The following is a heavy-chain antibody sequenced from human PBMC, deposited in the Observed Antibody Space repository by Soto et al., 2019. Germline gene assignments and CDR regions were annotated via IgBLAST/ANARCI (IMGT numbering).Heavy chain of an antibody. CDR1: GFTFRSYG. CDR3: ARVTYSSSAPPFRYYGKDV. V-gene: IGHV3-33*01. D-gene: IGHD6-6*01. Sequence: QVQLVESGGGVVQPGRSLRLSCAASGFTFRSYGMHWVRQAPGKGLEWVAVIWYDGGNKHYADSVKGRFTISRDNSKNTLYLQMKSLRAEDTAVYYCARVTYSSSAPPFRYYGKDVWGQGTTVTVSS. CDR2: IWYDGGNK. J-gene: IGHJ6*02.